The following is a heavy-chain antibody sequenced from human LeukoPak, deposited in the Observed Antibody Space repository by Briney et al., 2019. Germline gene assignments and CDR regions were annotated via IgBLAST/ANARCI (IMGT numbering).Heavy chain of an antibody. J-gene: IGHJ4*02. Sequence: PSETLSLTCTVSGGPISSYYWSWIRQPPAKGLEWICYIYYSGSTTYNHSLKSRVTISVDTSKNQFSLKLSSVTAADTAVYYCARTAGYSSSWNFDYWGQGTLVTVSS. V-gene: IGHV4-59*01. CDR1: GGPISSYY. CDR2: IYYSGST. D-gene: IGHD6-13*01. CDR3: ARTAGYSSSWNFDY.